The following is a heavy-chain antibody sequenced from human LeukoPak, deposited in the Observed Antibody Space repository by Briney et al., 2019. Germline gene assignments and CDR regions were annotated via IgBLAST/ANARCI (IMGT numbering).Heavy chain of an antibody. CDR2: VHLDGGT. CDR3: AREGGFYRPLDY. J-gene: IGHJ4*02. Sequence: PSETLSLTCGVSGGSVTSTNWWTLVRQPPGKGLEWIGEVHLDGGTNYNPSLKSRLTMSVDLSENHVSLKLTSVTAADTAVYYCAREGGFYRPLDYSGQGSLVTVSS. CDR1: GGSVTSTNW. V-gene: IGHV4-4*02. D-gene: IGHD3-3*01.